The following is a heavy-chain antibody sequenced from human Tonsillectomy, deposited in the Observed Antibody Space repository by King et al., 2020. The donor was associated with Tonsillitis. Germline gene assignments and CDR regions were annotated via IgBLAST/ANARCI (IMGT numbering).Heavy chain of an antibody. V-gene: IGHV1-2*02. CDR1: GYSFTDYF. CDR2: MNPNSGGT. J-gene: IGHJ4*02. D-gene: IGHD2-2*01. Sequence: QLVQSGAEVKKPGASVKVSCKASGYSFTDYFMHWVRQAPGQGLEWMGWMNPNSGGTNFAQKFQGRVTITRDASISTSYMELSRLKSDDTAVYYCAKALDNIVVVSAATLYYWGQGTLVTVSS. CDR3: AKALDNIVVVSAATLYY.